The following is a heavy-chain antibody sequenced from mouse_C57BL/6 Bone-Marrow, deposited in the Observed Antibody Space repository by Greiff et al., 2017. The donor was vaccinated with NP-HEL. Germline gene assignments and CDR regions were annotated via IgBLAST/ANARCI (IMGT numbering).Heavy chain of an antibody. CDR3: ASEGIYYGNYVWFAY. D-gene: IGHD2-1*01. CDR1: GYTFTSYG. Sequence: QVQLQQSGAELARPGASVKLSCKASGYTFTSYGISWVKQRTGQGLEWIGEIYTRSGNTYYNEKLKGQATLTAAKSTSKAYMELRSLSSEDSAVYFCASEGIYYGNYVWFAYWGQGTLVTVSA. V-gene: IGHV1-81*01. J-gene: IGHJ3*01. CDR2: IYTRSGNT.